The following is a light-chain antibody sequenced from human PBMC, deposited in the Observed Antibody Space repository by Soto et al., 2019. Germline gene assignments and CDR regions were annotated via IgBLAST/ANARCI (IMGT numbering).Light chain of an antibody. V-gene: IGKV1-39*01. CDR3: QQTYITPPT. CDR2: AAS. J-gene: IGKJ1*01. CDR1: RNISSF. Sequence: DIQITQSPSPLSTSVGDRVTISCRASRNISSFLNWYQQKAGIAPKLLIYAASSLQSGVPSRFSGSGSGTDFTLTISSLQPEDFATYYCQQTYITPPTFGQGTKVDIK.